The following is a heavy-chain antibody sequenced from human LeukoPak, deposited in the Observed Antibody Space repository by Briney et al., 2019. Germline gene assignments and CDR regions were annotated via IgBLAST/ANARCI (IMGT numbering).Heavy chain of an antibody. CDR1: GLTVSNNY. V-gene: IGHV3-53*01. D-gene: IGHD6-19*01. CDR2: IYSGGST. J-gene: IGHJ4*02. Sequence: GGSLRLSCAASGLTVSNNYISWVRQAPGKGLEWVSVIYSGGSTYYAESVKGRFSISRDNSKNTVYLQMNSLRAEDTAVYYCARQSSGWHYFDYWGQGTLVTVS. CDR3: ARQSSGWHYFDY.